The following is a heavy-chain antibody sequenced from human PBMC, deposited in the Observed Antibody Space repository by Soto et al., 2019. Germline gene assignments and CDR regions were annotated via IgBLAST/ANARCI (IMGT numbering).Heavy chain of an antibody. CDR2: IWNDSSNK. V-gene: IGHV3-33*01. CDR1: KFAFNTYG. D-gene: IGHD1-20*01. CDR3: ARSNWNFFDH. J-gene: IGHJ4*02. Sequence: QVQLVESGGAVVQPGGSLRLSCAASKFAFNTYGMHWVRQAPGKGLEWVAVIWNDSSNKIYADTVKGRFTISRDNSKNTLYLQMNTLRAEDTAVYFCARSNWNFFDHWGQGTRVTVSS.